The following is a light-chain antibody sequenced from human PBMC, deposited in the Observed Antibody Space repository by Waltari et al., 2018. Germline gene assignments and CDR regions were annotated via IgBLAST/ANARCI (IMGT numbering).Light chain of an antibody. CDR2: GAS. J-gene: IGKJ1*01. CDR3: QQYGSSPLT. Sequence: EIVLTQSPGTLSLSPGERATLSCRASQSVSSSYLAWYQQKPGQAPRPLIYGASSRATGIPDRFSGSGSGTEFTLTISRLEPEDFAVYYCQQYGSSPLTFGQGTKVEIK. CDR1: QSVSSSY. V-gene: IGKV3-20*01.